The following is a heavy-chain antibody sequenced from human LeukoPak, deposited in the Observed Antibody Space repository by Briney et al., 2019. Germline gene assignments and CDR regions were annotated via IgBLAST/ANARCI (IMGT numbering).Heavy chain of an antibody. CDR3: ARDGRGYCSSTSCPEHPYYYYYMDV. CDR1: GGSISSSSYY. V-gene: IGHV4-39*07. CDR2: IYYSGST. D-gene: IGHD2-2*01. J-gene: IGHJ6*03. Sequence: PSETLSLTCTVSGGSISSSSYYWGWIRQPPGKGLEWIGSIYYSGSTYYNPSLKSRVTISVDTSKNQFSLKLSSVTAADTAVYYCARDGRGYCSSTSCPEHPYYYYYMDVWGKGTTVTVSS.